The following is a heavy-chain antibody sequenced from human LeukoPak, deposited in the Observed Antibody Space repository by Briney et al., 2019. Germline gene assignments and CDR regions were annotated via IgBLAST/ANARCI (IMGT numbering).Heavy chain of an antibody. Sequence: WASVKVSCKASGYTFTGYYMHWVRQAPGQGLEWMGWINPNSGGTNYAQKFQGRVTMTRDTSISTAYMELSSLRSEDTAVYYCARVRGAIYFVLDYWGQGTLVTVSS. D-gene: IGHD1-26*01. J-gene: IGHJ4*02. CDR1: GYTFTGYY. CDR3: ARVRGAIYFVLDY. V-gene: IGHV1-2*02. CDR2: INPNSGGT.